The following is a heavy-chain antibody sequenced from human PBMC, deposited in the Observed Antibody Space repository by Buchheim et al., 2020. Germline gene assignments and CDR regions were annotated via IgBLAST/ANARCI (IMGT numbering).Heavy chain of an antibody. Sequence: QVQLVQSGAEVKRPGASVKISCKASGYTFTLYAMHWVRQAPGQRLEWMGWIDADSGNTKYSQDFQDRVTISRDKSATIVYMELSSLTFEDTAVYFCARGDDYGDHWGQGTL. CDR1: GYTFTLYA. CDR3: ARGDDYGDH. J-gene: IGHJ4*02. V-gene: IGHV1-3*01. CDR2: IDADSGNT.